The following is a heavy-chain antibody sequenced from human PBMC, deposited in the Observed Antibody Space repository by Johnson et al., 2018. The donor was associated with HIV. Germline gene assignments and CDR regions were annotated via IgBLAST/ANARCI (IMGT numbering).Heavy chain of an antibody. J-gene: IGHJ3*01. CDR2: IRYAGSNK. CDR3: AKDPNSSSWLRDAFDV. Sequence: QVQLVESGGGVVQPGGSLRLSCAASGFTFSSYGMHWFRQAPGKGLAWVAFIRYAGSNKYYADSVKGRFTISRDTSKSTVYLQLGSLSFEDTAVYYCAKDPNSSSWLRDAFDVWGHGTMVTVSS. CDR1: GFTFSSYG. V-gene: IGHV3-30*02. D-gene: IGHD6-13*01.